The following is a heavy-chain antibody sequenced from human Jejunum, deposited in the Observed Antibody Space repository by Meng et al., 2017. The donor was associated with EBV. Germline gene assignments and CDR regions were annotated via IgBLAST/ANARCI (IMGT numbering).Heavy chain of an antibody. CDR3: ARGRGVTDYYDSSGSPFDY. D-gene: IGHD3-22*01. CDR2: FYYSASP. J-gene: IGHJ4*02. CDR1: GGSVSTGSYY. V-gene: IGHV4-61*01. Sequence: QVQLQESGPGLVKSSETLSPTCTVSGGSVSTGSYYWSWIRQPPGKGLEWIGYFYYSASPKYNPSLKSRATISADMSKNQFSLKLRSVTSADTAVYYCARGRGVTDYYDSSGSPFDYWGQGTLFTVSS.